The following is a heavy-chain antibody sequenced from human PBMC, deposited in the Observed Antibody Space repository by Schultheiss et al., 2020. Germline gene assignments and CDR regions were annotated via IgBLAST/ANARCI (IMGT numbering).Heavy chain of an antibody. V-gene: IGHV3-53*01. J-gene: IGHJ4*02. D-gene: IGHD2-8*02. Sequence: GGSLRLSCAASGFTVSRNYMSWFRQPPGKGLEWVSLIYSSGSTYYADSVKGRFTISRDNSKNTLYLQMNSLRVEDTAVYYCASSYCTGDCYLDYWGQGTLVTVSS. CDR1: GFTVSRNY. CDR3: ASSYCTGDCYLDY. CDR2: IYSSGST.